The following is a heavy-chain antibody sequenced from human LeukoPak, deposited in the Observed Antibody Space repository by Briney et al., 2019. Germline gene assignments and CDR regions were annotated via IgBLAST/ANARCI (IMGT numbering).Heavy chain of an antibody. CDR2: IKQDGSEK. J-gene: IGHJ4*02. CDR3: TSGSGWLIDY. Sequence: GGSLRLSCAASGLTFSDEYMSWISQAPGKGLEWVATIKQDGSEKYYVDSVKGRFTISRDNAKNSLYLQMNSLRAEDTAVYYCTSGSGWLIDYWGQGTLVTVSS. D-gene: IGHD6-19*01. CDR1: GLTFSDEY. V-gene: IGHV3-7*01.